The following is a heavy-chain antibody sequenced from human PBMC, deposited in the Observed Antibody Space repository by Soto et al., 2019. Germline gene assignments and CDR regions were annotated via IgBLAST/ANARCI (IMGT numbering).Heavy chain of an antibody. J-gene: IGHJ4*02. Sequence: ASVKVSCKASGYTFTSYGISWVRQAPGQGLEWMGWISAYNGNTNYAQKLQGRVTMTTDTSTSTAYMEPRSLRSDDTAVYYCARDRYCSGGSCYRSDYWGQGTLVTVSS. CDR3: ARDRYCSGGSCYRSDY. CDR2: ISAYNGNT. V-gene: IGHV1-18*04. D-gene: IGHD2-15*01. CDR1: GYTFTSYG.